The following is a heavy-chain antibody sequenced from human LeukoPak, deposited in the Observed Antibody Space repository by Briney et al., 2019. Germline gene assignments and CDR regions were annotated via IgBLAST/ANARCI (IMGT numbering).Heavy chain of an antibody. J-gene: IGHJ3*02. CDR3: AKDYGDYDAFDI. Sequence: GGSLRLSCEASGFTFSSYAMSWVRQAPGKGLEWVSAISGSGENTYYADFVKGRFTISRDYSKNTLYLQMNSLRAEDTAVYYCAKDYGDYDAFDIWGQGIMVTVSS. V-gene: IGHV3-23*01. CDR1: GFTFSSYA. CDR2: ISGSGENT. D-gene: IGHD4-17*01.